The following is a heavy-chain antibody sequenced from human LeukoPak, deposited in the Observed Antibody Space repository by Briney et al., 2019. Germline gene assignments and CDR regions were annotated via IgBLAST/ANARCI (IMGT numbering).Heavy chain of an antibody. CDR2: ISSSSSYI. CDR1: GFTFSSYS. J-gene: IGHJ4*02. Sequence: PGGSLRLSCAASGFTFSSYSMNWVRQAPGKGLEWVSSISSSSSYIYYADSVKGRFTISGDNAKNSLYLQMNSLRAEDTAVYYCARATPIAYYFDYWGQGTLVTVSS. CDR3: ARATPIAYYFDY. D-gene: IGHD6-13*01. V-gene: IGHV3-21*01.